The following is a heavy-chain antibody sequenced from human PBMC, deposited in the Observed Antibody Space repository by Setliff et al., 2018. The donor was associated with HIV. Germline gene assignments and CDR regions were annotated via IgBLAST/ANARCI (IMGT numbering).Heavy chain of an antibody. CDR3: ARQSDFWSGYYDGAFDI. CDR2: IYTTGST. V-gene: IGHV4-61*02. CDR1: GGSISSGFYY. Sequence: PSETLSLTCTVSGGSISSGFYYWSWIRQPAGKGLEWIGRIYTTGSTNYNPSLKSRVTISVDTSKNQFSLKLSSVTAADTAVYYCARQSDFWSGYYDGAFDIWGQGTMVTVSS. J-gene: IGHJ3*02. D-gene: IGHD3-3*01.